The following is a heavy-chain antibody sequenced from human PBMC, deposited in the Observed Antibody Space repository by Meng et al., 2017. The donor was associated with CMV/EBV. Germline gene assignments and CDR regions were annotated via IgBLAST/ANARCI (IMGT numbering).Heavy chain of an antibody. CDR2: INPSGGST. Sequence: CKASGYHFTSYYMHWVRQAPGQGLEWMGIINPSGGSTSYAQKFQGRVTMTRDTSTSTVYMELSSLRSEDTAVYYCARSELWFGELLDYWGQGTLVTVSS. D-gene: IGHD3-10*01. V-gene: IGHV1-46*01. J-gene: IGHJ4*02. CDR1: GYHFTSYY. CDR3: ARSELWFGELLDY.